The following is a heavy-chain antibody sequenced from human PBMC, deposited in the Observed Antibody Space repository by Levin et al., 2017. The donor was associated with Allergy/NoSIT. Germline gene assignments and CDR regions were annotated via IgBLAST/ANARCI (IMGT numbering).Heavy chain of an antibody. J-gene: IGHJ4*02. Sequence: GESLKISCKASGYTFTSHDINWVRQATGQGLEWMGWMNPNSGNTGYAQKFQGRVTMTRNTSISTAYMELSSLRSEVTAVHYCARGGRCSSTSCYRSCDYWGQGTLVTVS. CDR3: ARGGRCSSTSCYRSCDY. CDR2: MNPNSGNT. D-gene: IGHD2-2*01. V-gene: IGHV1-8*01. CDR1: GYTFTSHD.